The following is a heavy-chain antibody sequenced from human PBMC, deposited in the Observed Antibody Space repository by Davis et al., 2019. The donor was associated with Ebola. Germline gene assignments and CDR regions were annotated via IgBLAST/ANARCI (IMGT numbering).Heavy chain of an antibody. CDR1: GFTFSSYG. CDR2: IRYDGSNK. V-gene: IGHV3-30*02. CDR3: ARGPRLQDYYYMDV. Sequence: GESLKISCAASGFTFSSYGMHWVRQAPGKGLEWVAFIRYDGSNKYYADSVKGRFTISRDNSKNTLYLQMNSLRAEDTAVYYCARGPRLQDYYYMDVWGKGTTVTVSS. D-gene: IGHD5-24*01. J-gene: IGHJ6*03.